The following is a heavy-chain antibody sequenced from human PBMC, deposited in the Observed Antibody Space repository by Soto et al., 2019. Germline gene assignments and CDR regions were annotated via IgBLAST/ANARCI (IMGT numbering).Heavy chain of an antibody. CDR2: IKQDGSEK. CDR3: ARVYYDFWSGYYASGTYYYYYGMDV. CDR1: GFTFSRVS. J-gene: IGHJ6*02. Sequence: GGSLRLSCEASGFTFSRVSMNWVPQVPGKGLEWVANIKQDGSEKYYVDSVKGRFTISRDNAKNSLYLQMNSLRAEDTAVYYCARVYYDFWSGYYASGTYYYYYGMDVWGQGTTVTVS. D-gene: IGHD3-3*01. V-gene: IGHV3-7*01.